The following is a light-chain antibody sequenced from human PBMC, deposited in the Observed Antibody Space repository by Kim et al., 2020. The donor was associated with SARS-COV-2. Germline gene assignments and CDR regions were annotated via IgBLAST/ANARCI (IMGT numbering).Light chain of an antibody. CDR2: HYXDSDK. CDR3: MIWPTNGWV. V-gene: IGLV5-37*01. Sequence: PSPSDIXVYRHXIYXYPXKXGSXPRYLLYHYXDSDKGQGSGVPSRFSGSKDASANAGILLISGLQXXDEADYYCMIWPTNGWVFGGGTKLTVL. CDR1: SDIXVYRHX. J-gene: IGLJ3*02.